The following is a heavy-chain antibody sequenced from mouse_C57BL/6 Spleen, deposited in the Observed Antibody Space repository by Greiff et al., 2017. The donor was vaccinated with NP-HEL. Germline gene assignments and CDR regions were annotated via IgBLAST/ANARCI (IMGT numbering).Heavy chain of an antibody. CDR3: ARGYDGYYFDY. Sequence: EVKLMESGGGLVQPGGSLKLSCAASGFTFSDYYLYWVRQTPEKRLEWVAYISNGGGSTYYPDPVKGRFTISRDNAKNTLYLQMSRLKSEDTAMYYCARGYDGYYFDYWGQGTTLTVSS. V-gene: IGHV5-12*01. D-gene: IGHD2-3*01. J-gene: IGHJ2*01. CDR1: GFTFSDYY. CDR2: ISNGGGST.